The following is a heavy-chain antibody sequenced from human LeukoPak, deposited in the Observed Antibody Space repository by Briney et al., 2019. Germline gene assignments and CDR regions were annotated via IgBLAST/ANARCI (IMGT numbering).Heavy chain of an antibody. CDR3: ARCHVTKYYYGMDV. Sequence: GGSLRLSCAASGFTFSSYEMNWVRQAPGKGLEWVSYISGSGSTIYYADSVKGRFTISRDNAKNSLYLQMNSLRAEDTAVYYCARCHVTKYYYGMDVWGQGTTVTVSS. CDR2: ISGSGSTI. V-gene: IGHV3-48*03. CDR1: GFTFSSYE. D-gene: IGHD3-3*01. J-gene: IGHJ6*02.